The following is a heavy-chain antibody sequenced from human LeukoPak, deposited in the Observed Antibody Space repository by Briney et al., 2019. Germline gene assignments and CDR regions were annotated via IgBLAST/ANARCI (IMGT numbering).Heavy chain of an antibody. V-gene: IGHV3-30*04. CDR1: GFTFSNYA. Sequence: GRSLRLSCAASGFTFSNYAMHWVRQAPGKGLEWVAAISYDGRNKQYADSAKGRFTISRDNSKNTLYLQTNSLRAEDTAVYYCARGQFRLHSYDGSTFDYWGQGTLVSVSS. CDR2: ISYDGRNK. CDR3: ARGQFRLHSYDGSTFDY. D-gene: IGHD3-22*01. J-gene: IGHJ4*02.